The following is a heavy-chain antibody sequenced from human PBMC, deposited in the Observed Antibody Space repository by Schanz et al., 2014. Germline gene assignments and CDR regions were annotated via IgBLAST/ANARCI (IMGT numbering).Heavy chain of an antibody. J-gene: IGHJ6*02. V-gene: IGHV1-18*01. D-gene: IGHD3-10*01. CDR1: GYTFNNHG. CDR3: VRYAGWAFGDYHGMDV. CDR2: ISVYHGHT. Sequence: QVQLVQSGGEVKKPGASATVSCKASGYTFNNHGISWVRQAPGQGLEWMGWISVYHGHTNYAEKVHGRVTMTTDTATSTACMELRSLISDDTAVYYGVRYAGWAFGDYHGMDVGGQGTSVTVSS.